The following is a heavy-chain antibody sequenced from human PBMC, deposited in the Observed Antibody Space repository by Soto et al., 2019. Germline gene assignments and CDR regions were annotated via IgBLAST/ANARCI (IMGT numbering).Heavy chain of an antibody. D-gene: IGHD2-2*01. V-gene: IGHV4-59*01. CDR1: GGSISSYY. CDR3: ARARYQLLHPYYYGMDV. CDR2: IHYSGST. Sequence: QVQLQESGPGLVKPSEPLSLTCTVSGGSISSYYWSWIRQSPGKGLEWIGYIHYSGSTKSNPSLKSRVTISVDTSRNQVSLKLSSVTAADSAVYFCARARYQLLHPYYYGMDVWGQGTTVTVSS. J-gene: IGHJ6*02.